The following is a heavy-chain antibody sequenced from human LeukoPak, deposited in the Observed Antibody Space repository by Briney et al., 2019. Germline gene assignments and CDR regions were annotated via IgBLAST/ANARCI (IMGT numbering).Heavy chain of an antibody. J-gene: IGHJ6*02. D-gene: IGHD2-2*02. CDR2: IIPIFGTA. V-gene: IGHV1-69*13. CDR1: GGTFSSYA. Sequence: GASVKVSCKASGGTFSSYAISWVRQAPGQGLEWMGGIIPIFGTANYAQKFQGRVTITADESTSTAYMELSSLRSEDTAVYYCARDDGCSRTSCYTNGYYGIDVWGQGTTVTVSS. CDR3: ARDDGCSRTSCYTNGYYGIDV.